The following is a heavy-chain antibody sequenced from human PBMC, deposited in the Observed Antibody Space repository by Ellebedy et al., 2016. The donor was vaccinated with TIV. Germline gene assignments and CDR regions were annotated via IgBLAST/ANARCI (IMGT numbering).Heavy chain of an antibody. CDR2: ISSSSSTI. Sequence: PGGSLRLSCAASGFTFSSYSMNWVRQAPGKGLEWVSYISSSSSTIYYADSVKGRFTISRDNAKNSLYLQMNSMRDEDTAVYYCARDRSVVMASDAFDIWGQGTMVTVSS. V-gene: IGHV3-48*02. CDR1: GFTFSSYS. CDR3: ARDRSVVMASDAFDI. D-gene: IGHD4-23*01. J-gene: IGHJ3*02.